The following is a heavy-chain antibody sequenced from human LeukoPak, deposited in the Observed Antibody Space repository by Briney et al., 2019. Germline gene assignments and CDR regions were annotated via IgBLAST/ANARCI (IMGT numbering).Heavy chain of an antibody. Sequence: GGSLRLSCTASGFTFSGHYVSWIRQTPEKGLEWISYIDLSSSTIYYADSVKGRFTISRDNARNSVYLQMNSLRAEDTAVYYCARGHYGLDVWGQGTTVTVSS. CDR3: ARGHYGLDV. CDR1: GFTFSGHY. CDR2: IDLSSSTI. J-gene: IGHJ6*02. V-gene: IGHV3-11*01.